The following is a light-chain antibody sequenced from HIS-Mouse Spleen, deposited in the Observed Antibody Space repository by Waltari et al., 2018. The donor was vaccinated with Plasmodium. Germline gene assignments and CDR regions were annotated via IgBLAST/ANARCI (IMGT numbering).Light chain of an antibody. V-gene: IGLV2-8*01. CDR1: SSDVGGYTY. J-gene: IGLJ2*01. CDR3: SSYAGSNNLV. CDR2: EVS. Sequence: QSALTQPPSAPWSPGPSVTISCTGTSSDVGGYTYVSWYQQHPGKAPKLMIYEVSKRPSGVPDRFSGSKSGNTASLTVSGLQAEDEADYYCSSYAGSNNLVFGGGTKLTVL.